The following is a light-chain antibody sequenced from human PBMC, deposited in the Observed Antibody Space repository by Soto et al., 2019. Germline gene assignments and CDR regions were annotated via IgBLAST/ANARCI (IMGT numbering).Light chain of an antibody. CDR3: QQYGSSLLT. V-gene: IGKV3-20*01. J-gene: IGKJ5*01. CDR1: QSVSSD. CDR2: GAS. Sequence: EVVLTQSPGTLSLSPGESSTLSCRASQSVSSDLAWYHQKPGQAPRLLIYGASTRATGIPARFSGSGSGTDFTLTISRLEPEDFAVYYCQQYGSSLLTFGGGTRLEIK.